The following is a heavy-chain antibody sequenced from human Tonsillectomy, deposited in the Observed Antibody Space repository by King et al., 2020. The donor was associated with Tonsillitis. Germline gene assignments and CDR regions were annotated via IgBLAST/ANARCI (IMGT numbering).Heavy chain of an antibody. CDR2: INPNNGVT. D-gene: IGHD1-26*01. Sequence: LVQSGAEVKKPGASVKVSCKASGCTFTGYYLHWVRQAPGQGLEWMGWINPNNGVTNFAHKFQGRVTMTRDTSISTAYMELSRLRSDDTAVYYCARLGNRVGVTRDYWGQGTLVSVSS. J-gene: IGHJ4*02. CDR1: GCTFTGYY. V-gene: IGHV1-2*02. CDR3: ARLGNRVGVTRDY.